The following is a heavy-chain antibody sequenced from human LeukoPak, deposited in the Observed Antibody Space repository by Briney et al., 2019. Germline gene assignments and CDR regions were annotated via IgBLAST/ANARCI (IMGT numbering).Heavy chain of an antibody. V-gene: IGHV3-74*01. J-gene: IGHJ3*01. Sequence: GGSLRLSCAASGFTFTDYWMHWVRQRPGEGLVWVSHISTDGGRTNYADSVKGRFTTSRDNTKNTVYLQMSSLRAEDAAVYYCSPGFAFDVWGQGTMATVSS. CDR3: SPGFAFDV. CDR1: GFTFTDYW. CDR2: ISTDGGRT. D-gene: IGHD2-15*01.